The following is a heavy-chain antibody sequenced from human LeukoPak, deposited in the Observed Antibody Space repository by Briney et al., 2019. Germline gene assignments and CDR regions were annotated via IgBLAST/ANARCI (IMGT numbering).Heavy chain of an antibody. CDR1: GVSISSGDYY. J-gene: IGHJ4*02. D-gene: IGHD6-19*01. Sequence: TSETLSLTCTVSGVSISSGDYYWSWIRQPPGKGLEWVSGISGSGDSTYYADSVKGRFSISRDNSKNTLWLQMNSLKDEDTAVYYCAKDPRAGSGWGSFDYWGQGTLVTVSS. CDR2: ISGSGDST. V-gene: IGHV3-23*01. CDR3: AKDPRAGSGWGSFDY.